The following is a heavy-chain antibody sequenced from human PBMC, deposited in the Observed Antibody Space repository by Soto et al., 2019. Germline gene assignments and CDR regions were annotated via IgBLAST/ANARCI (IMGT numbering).Heavy chain of an antibody. CDR3: ARVDQDYGDLQYFQH. D-gene: IGHD4-17*01. CDR1: GFTVSSNY. Sequence: EVQLVESGGGLVQPGGSLRLSCAASGFTVSSNYMSWVRQAPGKGLEWVSVIYSGGSTYYADSVKGRFTISRDNSKNTLYLQMNSLRAEDTAVYYCARVDQDYGDLQYFQHWGQGTLVTVSS. V-gene: IGHV3-66*01. J-gene: IGHJ1*01. CDR2: IYSGGST.